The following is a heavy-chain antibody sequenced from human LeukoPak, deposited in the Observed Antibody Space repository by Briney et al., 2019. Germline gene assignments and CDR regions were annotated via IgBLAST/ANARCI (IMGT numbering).Heavy chain of an antibody. CDR2: ISGSGGST. V-gene: IGHV3-23*01. CDR3: AKDLLRYCSSTSCLGGIDY. CDR1: GFTFSSYA. J-gene: IGHJ4*02. D-gene: IGHD2-2*01. Sequence: GGSLRLSCAASGFTFSSYAMSWVRQAPGKRLAWVSAISGSGGSTYYADSVKGRFTISRDNSKNTLYLQMNSLRAEDTAVYYCAKDLLRYCSSTSCLGGIDYWGQGTLVTVSS.